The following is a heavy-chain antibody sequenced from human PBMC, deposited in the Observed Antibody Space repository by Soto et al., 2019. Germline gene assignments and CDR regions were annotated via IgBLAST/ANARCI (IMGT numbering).Heavy chain of an antibody. V-gene: IGHV4-4*02. CDR1: GASIISENW. D-gene: IGHD1-26*01. CDR2: IHHTGST. Sequence: QVQLQESGPGLVKPSGTLSLTCAVSGASIISENWWTWVRQYPGKGLEWIGEIHHTGSTTYNPSLVSRFTMSVDKYNNHFSLILSSVTAADTALYYCAKSWEIRRFFASWCQGTLVTVSS. CDR3: AKSWEIRRFFAS. J-gene: IGHJ5*02.